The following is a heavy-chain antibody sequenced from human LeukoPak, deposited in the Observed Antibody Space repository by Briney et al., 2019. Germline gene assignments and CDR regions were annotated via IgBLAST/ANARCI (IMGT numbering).Heavy chain of an antibody. CDR3: ARDSAYYYGSGSPLPNFDY. CDR2: IKQDGSEK. V-gene: IGHV3-7*03. Sequence: GGSLRLSCAASGFTFSSYWMSWVRQAPGKGLEWVANIKQDGSEKYYVDSVKGRFTISRDNAKNSLYLQMSSLRAEDTAVYFCARDSAYYYGSGSPLPNFDYWGQGTLVTVSS. D-gene: IGHD3-10*01. CDR1: GFTFSSYW. J-gene: IGHJ4*02.